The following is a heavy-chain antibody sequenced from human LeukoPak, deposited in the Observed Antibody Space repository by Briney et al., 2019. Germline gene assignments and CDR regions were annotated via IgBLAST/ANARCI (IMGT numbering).Heavy chain of an antibody. CDR3: ARAPSEIGGYYPEYFRH. CDR1: GFTLSSYW. D-gene: IGHD3-22*01. J-gene: IGHJ1*01. CDR2: IKSDGRT. Sequence: GGSLRLSCAASGFTLSSYWMHWVRPAPGKGLVWVSRIKSDGRTNYADSVKGRFTISRDNAKNTVSLQMNSLRDEDTGVYYCARAPSEIGGYYPEYFRHWGQGTLVIVSS. V-gene: IGHV3-74*01.